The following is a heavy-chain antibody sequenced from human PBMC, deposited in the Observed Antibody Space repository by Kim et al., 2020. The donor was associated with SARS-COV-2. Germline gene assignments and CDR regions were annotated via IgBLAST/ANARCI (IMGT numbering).Heavy chain of an antibody. J-gene: IGHJ6*02. V-gene: IGHV3-30*01. CDR3: ARDSRGLGYPGGMDV. D-gene: IGHD5-12*01. Sequence: DSVKGRFTISRDNSKNTLYLQMNSLRAEDTAVYYCARDSRGLGYPGGMDVWGQGTTVTVSS.